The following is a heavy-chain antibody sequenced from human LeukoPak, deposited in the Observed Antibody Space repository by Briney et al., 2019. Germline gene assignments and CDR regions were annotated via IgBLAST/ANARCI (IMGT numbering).Heavy chain of an antibody. CDR2: INPRGST. J-gene: IGHJ4*02. Sequence: SETLSLTWGVYDGPLSGYFWNWIRQPPGKGLEWIGDINPRGSTNYNPSLKTRVTISVDTSKNQFSLKLRSVSAEDTAVYYCARLFGTGTPFDYWGQGTLVTVSS. D-gene: IGHD1-1*01. CDR1: DGPLSGYF. V-gene: IGHV4-34*01. CDR3: ARLFGTGTPFDY.